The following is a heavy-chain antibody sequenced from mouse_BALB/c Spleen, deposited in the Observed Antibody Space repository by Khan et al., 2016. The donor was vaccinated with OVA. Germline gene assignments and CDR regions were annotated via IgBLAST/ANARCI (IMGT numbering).Heavy chain of an antibody. V-gene: IGHV3-8*02. D-gene: IGHD1-1*01. CDR3: ACELRGFAY. J-gene: IGHJ3*01. CDR1: GDSITSGY. Sequence: EVQLQESGPSLVKPSQTLSLTCSVTGDSITSGYWNWIRKFPGNKLEYMGYISYSGNSYYNPSLKSRISVTRDTSKTQYYLQLNSMTTEDTAIYYCACELRGFAYWGQGTMVTVSA. CDR2: ISYSGNS.